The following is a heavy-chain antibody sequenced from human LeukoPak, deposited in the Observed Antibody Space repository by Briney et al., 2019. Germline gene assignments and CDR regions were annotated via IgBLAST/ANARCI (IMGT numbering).Heavy chain of an antibody. CDR3: ARQSGTIASGVTDY. CDR1: GCSFPNYW. CDR2: IYIGDSDT. Sequence: GESLKISCKGSGCSFPNYWIAWVRQMPGKGLEWMGIIYIGDSDTRYSPSFQGQVTISADKSISTAYLQWSSLKASDTAMYYCARQSGTIASGVTDYWGQGTLVTVSS. V-gene: IGHV5-51*01. J-gene: IGHJ4*02. D-gene: IGHD6-13*01.